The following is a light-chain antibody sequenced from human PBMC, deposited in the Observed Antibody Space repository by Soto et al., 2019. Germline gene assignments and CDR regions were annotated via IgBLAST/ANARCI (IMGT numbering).Light chain of an antibody. J-gene: IGKJ4*01. CDR2: KAS. CDR3: QQYESYPLT. Sequence: DIQMTQSPSTLSASIGDRVTITCRASQSISSWLAWYQQKPGKAPKLLIYKASSLESGVPSRFSGSESGTEFTLTISSRQPDEFATYYCQQYESYPLTFGGGTKVDIK. V-gene: IGKV1-5*03. CDR1: QSISSW.